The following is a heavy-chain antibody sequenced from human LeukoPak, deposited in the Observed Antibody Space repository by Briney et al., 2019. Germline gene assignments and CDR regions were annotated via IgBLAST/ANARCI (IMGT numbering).Heavy chain of an antibody. V-gene: IGHV3-53*01. Sequence: PGGSLRLSCTASEFTVSRNYMLWVRQAPGKGLEWVSLIFSNGDTHYADSVKGRFTISRDTSKNTVSLQMNCLRVEDTAMYYCTRDQMNYWGQGTLVTVSS. CDR1: EFTVSRNY. J-gene: IGHJ4*02. D-gene: IGHD5-24*01. CDR3: TRDQMNY. CDR2: IFSNGDT.